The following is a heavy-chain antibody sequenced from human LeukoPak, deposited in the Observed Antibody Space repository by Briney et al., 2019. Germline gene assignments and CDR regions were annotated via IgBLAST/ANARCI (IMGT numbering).Heavy chain of an antibody. CDR1: GYTFTSYD. D-gene: IGHD1-14*01. V-gene: IGHV1-8*01. Sequence: WATVKVFCNASGYTFTSYDINWVRQATGQGLEWMGWMNPNTGNTGYAQKFQGRVTMTRDTSIGTAYMELSSLRSEDTAVYYCARGVTPIQEYYFDYWGQGTLVTVSS. CDR3: ARGVTPIQEYYFDY. CDR2: MNPNTGNT. J-gene: IGHJ4*02.